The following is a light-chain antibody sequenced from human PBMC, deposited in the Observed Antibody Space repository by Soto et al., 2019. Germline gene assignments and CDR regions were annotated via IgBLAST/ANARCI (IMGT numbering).Light chain of an antibody. J-gene: IGKJ2*01. CDR2: GAS. CDR1: QSVATC. CDR3: QQSVGSPYT. V-gene: IGKV3-20*01. Sequence: IELTQSPGTLSLSPGERATLSCRAGQSVATCFAWYQQKPGQAPKLLIYGASSLATGIPDRFSGSGSGTDFTLTISRLEPEDSAVYYFQQSVGSPYTFGQGTKLEIK.